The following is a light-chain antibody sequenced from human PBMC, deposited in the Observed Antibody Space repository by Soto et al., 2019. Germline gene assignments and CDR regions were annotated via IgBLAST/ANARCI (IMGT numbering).Light chain of an antibody. V-gene: IGKV3-20*01. CDR2: GAS. CDR3: QQYGSSPQT. Sequence: EIVLTQSPGTLSLSPGEGATLSCRASQSVGSSQLAWYQQKPGQAPRLLIYGASSRATGTPDRFSASGSGTDFTLTISRLEPEDFAVYYCQQYGSSPQTFGQGTKVDIK. J-gene: IGKJ1*01. CDR1: QSVGSSQ.